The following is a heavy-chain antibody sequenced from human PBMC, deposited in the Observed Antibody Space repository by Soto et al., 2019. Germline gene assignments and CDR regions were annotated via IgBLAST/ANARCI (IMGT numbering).Heavy chain of an antibody. CDR2: ISSSSSYI. V-gene: IGHV3-21*01. D-gene: IGHD1-26*01. CDR1: GFTFSSYS. J-gene: IGHJ4*02. Sequence: EVQLVESGGGLVKPGGSLRLSCAASGFTFSSYSMNWVRQAPGKGLEWVSSISSSSSYIYYADSVKGRFTISRDNAKNSRYLQMNSLRAEDTAVYYCAREKGVVGATDYWGQGTLVTVSS. CDR3: AREKGVVGATDY.